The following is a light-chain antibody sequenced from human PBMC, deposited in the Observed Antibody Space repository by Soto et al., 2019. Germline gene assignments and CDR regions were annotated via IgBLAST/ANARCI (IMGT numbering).Light chain of an antibody. Sequence: DIQMTQSPSSLSASVGDRVTITCRASQSISSWLSWYQQKPGKAPKLLIYDASVLASGVPSRFSGSGSGTEFTLTISSMQPDDFATYYCQQYNSYPAFGQGTKVDIK. CDR2: DAS. J-gene: IGKJ1*01. CDR3: QQYNSYPA. V-gene: IGKV1-5*01. CDR1: QSISSW.